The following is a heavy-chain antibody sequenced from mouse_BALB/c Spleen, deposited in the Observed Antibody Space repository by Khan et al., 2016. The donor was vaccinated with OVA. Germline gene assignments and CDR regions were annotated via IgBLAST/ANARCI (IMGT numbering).Heavy chain of an antibody. CDR1: GYTFTNYG. CDR3: ASSCDWCFDV. J-gene: IGHJ1*01. CDR2: INTYTGEP. V-gene: IGHV9-3-1*01. Sequence: QIQLVQSGPELKKPGETVKISCTASGYTFTNYGMNWVKQAPGKGLKWMGWINTYTGEPTYADDFKGRFAFSLETSASTAYLQINNLKNEDSARDVCASSCDWCFDVWGAGTTGTVSA.